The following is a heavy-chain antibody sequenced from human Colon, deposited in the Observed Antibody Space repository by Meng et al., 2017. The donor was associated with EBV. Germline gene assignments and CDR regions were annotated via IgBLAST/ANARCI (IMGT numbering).Heavy chain of an antibody. Sequence: QVQRPQWGVRLLKPSETLSITCADYGGSFSNSYWSWIRQPPGKRLEWIGEINESGSTKYNPSLKSRVTILMDTSKNQFSLRLSSVTAADTAVYYCRNAFCSAEAGCSDQWGQGTLVTVSS. J-gene: IGHJ4*02. D-gene: IGHD3-3*01. V-gene: IGHV4-34*01. CDR2: INESGST. CDR1: GGSFSNSY. CDR3: RNAFCSAEAGCSDQ.